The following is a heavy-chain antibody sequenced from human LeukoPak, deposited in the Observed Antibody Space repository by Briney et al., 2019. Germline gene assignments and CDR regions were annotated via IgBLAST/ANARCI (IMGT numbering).Heavy chain of an antibody. CDR2: IVVGSGNT. J-gene: IGHJ3*02. D-gene: IGHD3-16*02. Sequence: SVTVSCKASGFTFSNSAMQWVRQARGQRLEWIGWIVVGSGNTNYAQKLQGRVTITRDMSTSTAYMELSSLRSDDTAVYYCAAEDDYIWKSYRSLDIWGQGTMVTVSS. CDR3: AAEDDYIWKSYRSLDI. V-gene: IGHV1-58*02. CDR1: GFTFSNSA.